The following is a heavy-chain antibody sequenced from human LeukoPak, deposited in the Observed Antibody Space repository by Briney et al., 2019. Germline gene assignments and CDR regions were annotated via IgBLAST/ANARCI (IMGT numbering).Heavy chain of an antibody. V-gene: IGHV3-74*01. CDR3: ASRISSGNYFFDY. Sequence: GGSLRLSCATSGFTFSSYAMSWVRQAPGKGLVWVSRISSDGSSTTYADSVKGRFTISRDNAKNTLYLQMNSLRAEDTAVYYCASRISSGNYFFDYWGQGTLVTVSS. CDR2: ISSDGSST. D-gene: IGHD4-23*01. J-gene: IGHJ4*02. CDR1: GFTFSSYA.